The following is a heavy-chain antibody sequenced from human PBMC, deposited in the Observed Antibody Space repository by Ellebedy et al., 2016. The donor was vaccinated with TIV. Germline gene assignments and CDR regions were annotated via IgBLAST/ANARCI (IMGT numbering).Heavy chain of an antibody. Sequence: ASVKVSCKASGYTFTSYSITWVRQAPGQGLEWMGWISAYNGDTNYAQMLQGRVTMTTDTSTTTAYMELRSLRSDDTAVYYCAREGQGMDVWGQGTTVTVSS. CDR2: ISAYNGDT. J-gene: IGHJ6*02. V-gene: IGHV1-18*01. CDR3: AREGQGMDV. CDR1: GYTFTSYS.